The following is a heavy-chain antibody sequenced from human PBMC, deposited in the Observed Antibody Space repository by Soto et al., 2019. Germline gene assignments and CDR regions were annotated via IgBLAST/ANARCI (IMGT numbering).Heavy chain of an antibody. Sequence: XXSLRLSCAASRFTVISNYMSWVRQAPGQGLEWLYIXYRGGXTFYPDSVKGXXTLPRDNXXXTPYLQMNRLSAEHTALYYCATWDIAVAANGIWGQRTVVTVSS. CDR3: ATWDIAVAANGI. CDR2: XYRGGXT. J-gene: IGHJ3*02. V-gene: IGHV3-53*01. D-gene: IGHD6-19*01. CDR1: RFTVISNY.